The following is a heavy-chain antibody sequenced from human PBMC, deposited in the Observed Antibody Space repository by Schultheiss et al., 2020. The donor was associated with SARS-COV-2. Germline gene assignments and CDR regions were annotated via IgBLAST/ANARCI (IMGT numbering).Heavy chain of an antibody. D-gene: IGHD3-9*01. J-gene: IGHJ5*02. CDR1: GFTFSAYA. CDR3: ARDFDSRSGNGGFDP. CDR2: ISYDGTNK. Sequence: GGSLRLSCAASGFTFSAYALHWVRQSPGKGLEWLAVISYDGTNKYYTDSVKGRFTISRDNSKNTLYLQMNSLRAEDTAMYYCARDFDSRSGNGGFDPWGQGTLVTVSS. V-gene: IGHV3-30*04.